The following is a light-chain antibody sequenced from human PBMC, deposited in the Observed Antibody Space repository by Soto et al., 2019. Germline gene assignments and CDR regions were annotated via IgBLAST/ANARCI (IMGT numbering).Light chain of an antibody. CDR3: QQYNNWPPIT. V-gene: IGKV3D-15*01. Sequence: EIALTPSPGPLSLFPGVRATLSPRAVQIVSNRYLAWYQQKPGQAPRLLIYGASSRATGIPARFSGSGSGTEFTLTISSLQSEDFAVYYCQQYNNWPPITFGQGTRLEIK. CDR2: GAS. CDR1: QIVSNRY. J-gene: IGKJ5*01.